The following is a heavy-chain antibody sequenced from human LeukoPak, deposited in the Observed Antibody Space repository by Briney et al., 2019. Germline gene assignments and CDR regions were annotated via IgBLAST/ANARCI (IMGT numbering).Heavy chain of an antibody. CDR3: ARGPPAGYYDSTAYPAWYFDL. CDR2: IYYSGTT. D-gene: IGHD3-22*01. Sequence: SETLSLTCAVYGGSFSGYYWSWIRQPPGKGLEWIGDIYYSGTTNYDPSLKSRVTISGDTSKNQFSLKLSSVTAADTAVYYCARGPPAGYYDSTAYPAWYFDLWGRGTLVTVSS. J-gene: IGHJ2*01. CDR1: GGSFSGYY. V-gene: IGHV4-34*01.